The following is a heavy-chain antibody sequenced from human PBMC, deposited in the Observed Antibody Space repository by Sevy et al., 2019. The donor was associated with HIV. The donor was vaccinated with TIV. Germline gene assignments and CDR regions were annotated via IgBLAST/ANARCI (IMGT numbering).Heavy chain of an antibody. J-gene: IGHJ6*02. CDR1: GFTFSISA. D-gene: IGHD6-19*01. CDR3: AKEEGYSSGWYRNYYYYYYGMDV. V-gene: IGHV3-23*01. CDR2: ISGSGGST. Sequence: GGSLRLSCAASGFTFSISAMTWVRQAPGKGLEWVSAISGSGGSTYYADSVKGRFTISRDNSKNTLYLQMNSLRAEDTAVYYCAKEEGYSSGWYRNYYYYYYGMDVWGQGTTVTVSS.